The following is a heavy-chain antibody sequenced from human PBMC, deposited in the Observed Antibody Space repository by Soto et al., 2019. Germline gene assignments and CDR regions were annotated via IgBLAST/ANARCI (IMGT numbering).Heavy chain of an antibody. CDR2: ISYDGSNK. J-gene: IGHJ6*02. CDR3: AKDRLANPPYYYYYYGLDV. V-gene: IGHV3-30*18. Sequence: GGSLRLSCAAYGFTFSSYGMHWVRQAPGKGLEWVAIISYDGSNKYYADSVKGRFTISRDRSKNTLYLQMNSLRAADTAVYYCAKDRLANPPYYYYYYGLDVWGQGTTVTVSS. CDR1: GFTFSSYG.